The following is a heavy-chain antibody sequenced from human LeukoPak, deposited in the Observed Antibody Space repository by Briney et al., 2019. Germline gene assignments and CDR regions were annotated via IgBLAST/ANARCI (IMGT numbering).Heavy chain of an antibody. D-gene: IGHD6-13*01. V-gene: IGHV4-59*01. Sequence: PSETLSLTCTVSGGFIRSSYWNWIRQPPGKGPEWIGYIYRSVNRYYSESIKYNPSLKSRVSISIDTSRNQFFLRLNSVTAADTAVYYCARAQQISHNFDFWGQGTLVSVSS. CDR3: ARAQQISHNFDF. CDR2: IYRSVNRYYSESI. J-gene: IGHJ4*02. CDR1: GGFIRSSY.